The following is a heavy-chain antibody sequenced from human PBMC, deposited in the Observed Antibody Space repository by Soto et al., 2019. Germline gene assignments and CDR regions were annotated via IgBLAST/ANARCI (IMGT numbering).Heavy chain of an antibody. D-gene: IGHD3-10*01. CDR2: ISPMFGAA. V-gene: IGHV1-69*19. Sequence: QVQLVQSGAEMKKPGSSVKVSCQSSGGTFNTYAMNWVRQAPGQGPEWMGDISPMFGAANYAPKFQGRVTITAAESPGTSYMQLSRLTSEDTALYFCAREVQVHTPAFVYWGQGTVVTVSS. CDR3: AREVQVHTPAFVY. CDR1: GGTFNTYA. J-gene: IGHJ4*02.